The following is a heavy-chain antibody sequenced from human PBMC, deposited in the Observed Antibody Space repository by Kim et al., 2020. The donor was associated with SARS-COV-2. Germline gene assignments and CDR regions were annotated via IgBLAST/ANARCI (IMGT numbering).Heavy chain of an antibody. CDR3: AKGFRDTRGYWNYFDY. J-gene: IGHJ4*02. CDR2: ISGTGSGT. Sequence: GGSLRLSCAASEFTFNNYAMSWVRQAPGKGLEWVSTISGTGSGTYYADSVKGRFTISRDNSENTLYLQMNSLRAEDTAIYYCAKGFRDTRGYWNYFDYWGQGALVTVSP. D-gene: IGHD3-22*01. V-gene: IGHV3-23*01. CDR1: EFTFNNYA.